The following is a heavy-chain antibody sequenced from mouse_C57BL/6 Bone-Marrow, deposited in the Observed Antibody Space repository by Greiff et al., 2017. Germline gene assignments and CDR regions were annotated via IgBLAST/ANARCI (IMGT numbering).Heavy chain of an antibody. CDR3: ASRLLRYPYDY. CDR2: IHPNSGST. D-gene: IGHD1-1*01. Sequence: VQLKQPGAELVKPGASVKLSCKASGYTFTSYWMHWVKQRPGQGLEWIGMIHPNSGSTNYNEKFKSKATLTVDKSSSTAYMQLSSLTSEDSAVYYCASRLLRYPYDYWGQDTTLTVSS. CDR1: GYTFTSYW. J-gene: IGHJ2*01. V-gene: IGHV1-64*01.